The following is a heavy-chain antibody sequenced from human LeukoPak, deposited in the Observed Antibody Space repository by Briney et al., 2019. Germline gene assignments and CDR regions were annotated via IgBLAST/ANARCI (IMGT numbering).Heavy chain of an antibody. V-gene: IGHV1-2*02. J-gene: IGHJ5*02. Sequence: ASVKVSCKASGYTFTGYYMHWVRQAPGQGLEWMGWINPNSGGTNYAQKFQGRVTMTRDTSITTAYMELSRLRSDDTAVYYCARHGYSSGSLAWFDPWGQGTQVTVSS. D-gene: IGHD6-19*01. CDR1: GYTFTGYY. CDR3: ARHGYSSGSLAWFDP. CDR2: INPNSGGT.